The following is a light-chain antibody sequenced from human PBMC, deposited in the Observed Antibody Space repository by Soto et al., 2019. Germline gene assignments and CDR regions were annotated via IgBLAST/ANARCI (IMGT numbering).Light chain of an antibody. J-gene: IGKJ4*01. Sequence: EIVLTQSPATLSLSPGERAALSCRASQGVGRFLAWYQQKPGQAPRLLIYDASNRATGIPARFSGSGSVTDFTLDIDNLEPEEFAVYYCQQRGGWPLTFGGGTKVEIK. CDR2: DAS. CDR1: QGVGRF. CDR3: QQRGGWPLT. V-gene: IGKV3-11*01.